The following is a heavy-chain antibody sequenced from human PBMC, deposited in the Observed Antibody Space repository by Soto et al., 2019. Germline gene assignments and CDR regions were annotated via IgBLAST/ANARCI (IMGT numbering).Heavy chain of an antibody. CDR2: ISSSSSYI. Sequence: EVQLVESGGGLVKPGGSLRLSCAASGFTFSSYSMNWVRQAPGKGLEWVSSISSSSSYIYYADSVKGRFTISRDNAKNSLYLQMNSLRAEDTAVYYCGRTGTTGTGGPWIFDYCYGMDVWGQGTTVTGSS. V-gene: IGHV3-21*01. CDR3: GRTGTTGTGGPWIFDYCYGMDV. CDR1: GFTFSSYS. J-gene: IGHJ6*02. D-gene: IGHD1-1*01.